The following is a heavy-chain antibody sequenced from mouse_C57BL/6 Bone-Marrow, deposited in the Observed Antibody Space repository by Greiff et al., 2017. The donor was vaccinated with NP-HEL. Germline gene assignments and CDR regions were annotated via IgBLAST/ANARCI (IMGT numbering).Heavy chain of an antibody. V-gene: IGHV7-1*01. J-gene: IGHJ4*01. CDR3: ARDYGYDGTGSAMDY. D-gene: IGHD2-2*01. CDR2: SRNKANDYTT. Sequence: VESGGGLVQSGRSLRLSCATSGFTFSDFYMEWVRQAPGKGLEWIAASRNKANDYTTEYSASVKGRFIVSRDTSQSILYLQMNALRAEDTAIYYCARDYGYDGTGSAMDYWGQGTSVTVSS. CDR1: GFTFSDFY.